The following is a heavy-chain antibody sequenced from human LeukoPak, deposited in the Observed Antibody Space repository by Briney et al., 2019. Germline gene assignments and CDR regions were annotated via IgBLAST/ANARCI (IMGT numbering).Heavy chain of an antibody. J-gene: IGHJ4*02. D-gene: IGHD2-15*01. V-gene: IGHV3-23*01. CDR2: ISNNGGYT. CDR3: AKQLGYCSGGSCYFPY. CDR1: GFTFSSYW. Sequence: GGSLRLSSAASGFTFSSYWMSWVRQAPGKGLEWVSAISNNGGYTYYADSVQGRFTISRDNSKSTLCLQMNSLRAEDTAVYYCAKQLGYCSGGSCYFPYWGQGTLVTVSS.